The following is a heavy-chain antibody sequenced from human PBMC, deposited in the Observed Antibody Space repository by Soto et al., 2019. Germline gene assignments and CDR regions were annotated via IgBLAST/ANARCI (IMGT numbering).Heavy chain of an antibody. D-gene: IGHD2-8*01. CDR2: IIGSGDTT. CDR1: GFTFSNFA. CDR3: AKVGIYCSDGVCTAY. V-gene: IGHV3-23*01. J-gene: IGHJ4*02. Sequence: PGGSLRLSCAASGFTFSNFAMNWVRQAPGKGLEWVSGIIGSGDTTYYADSVKGRFTISRDNSKNTLYLQINSLTAEDTAVYYCAKVGIYCSDGVCTAYWGQGTLVTVS.